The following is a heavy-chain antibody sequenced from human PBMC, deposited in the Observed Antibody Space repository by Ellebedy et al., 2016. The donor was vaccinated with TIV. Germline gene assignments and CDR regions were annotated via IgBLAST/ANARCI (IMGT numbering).Heavy chain of an antibody. CDR2: INPNSGGT. V-gene: IGHV1-2*04. CDR3: AGDSGGLAARNWFDP. CDR1: GYTFTGYY. Sequence: AASVKVSCKASGYTFTGYYMHWVRQAPGQGLEWMGWINPNSGGTNYAQKFQGWVTMTRDTSISTAYMGLSRLRSDDTAVYYCAGDSGGLAARNWFDPWGQGTLVTVSS. J-gene: IGHJ5*02. D-gene: IGHD6-6*01.